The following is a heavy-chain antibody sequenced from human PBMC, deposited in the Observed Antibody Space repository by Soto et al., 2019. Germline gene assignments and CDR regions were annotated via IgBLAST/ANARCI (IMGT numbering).Heavy chain of an antibody. V-gene: IGHV1-18*01. CDR1: GYTFTSYG. D-gene: IGHD2-15*01. J-gene: IGHJ5*02. CDR3: ARDGPDIVVVGNNWFDP. Sequence: QVQLVQSGAEVKKPGASVKVSCKASGYTFTSYGISWVRQAPGQGLEWMGWISAYNGNTNYAQKLQGRVTMTTDTSTSTAYMELRSLSSDETAVYYCARDGPDIVVVGNNWFDPWGQGTLVTVSS. CDR2: ISAYNGNT.